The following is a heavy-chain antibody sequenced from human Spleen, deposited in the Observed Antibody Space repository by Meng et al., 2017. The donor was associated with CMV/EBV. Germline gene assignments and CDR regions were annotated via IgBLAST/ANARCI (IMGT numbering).Heavy chain of an antibody. CDR3: AREGGSYYFDY. CDR1: GFTFSSYW. V-gene: IGHV3-7*01. D-gene: IGHD1-26*01. J-gene: IGHJ4*02. CDR2: IKQDGSEK. Sequence: GESLKISCAASGFTFSSYWMSWVRQAPGKGLEWVANIKQDGSEKYYVDSVKGRFTISRDNAKNSLYLQMNSLRAEDTAVYYCAREGGSYYFDYWGQGTLVTVSS.